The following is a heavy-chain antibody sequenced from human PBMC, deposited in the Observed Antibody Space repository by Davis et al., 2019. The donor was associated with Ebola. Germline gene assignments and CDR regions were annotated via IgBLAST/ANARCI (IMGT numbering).Heavy chain of an antibody. CDR1: GGPTSSNNW. D-gene: IGHD5-18*01. CDR2: IYHSGTT. CDR3: ARAMVTMVSFAFDI. J-gene: IGHJ3*02. V-gene: IGHV4-4*02. Sequence: MPSETLSLTCGVPGGPTSSNNWWSWVRQPPGKGLEWIGEIYHSGTTNYNPSLKSRATISVDKSKNQFSLKLSSVTAADTAVYYCARAMVTMVSFAFDIWGQGTVVTVSS.